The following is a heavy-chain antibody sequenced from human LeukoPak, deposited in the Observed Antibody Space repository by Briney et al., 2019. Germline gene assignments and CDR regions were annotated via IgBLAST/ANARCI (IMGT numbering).Heavy chain of an antibody. V-gene: IGHV4-59*01. J-gene: IGHJ6*02. D-gene: IGHD5-12*01. CDR2: VFSSGSA. CDR3: AREWPYYYGMDV. CDR1: GDSMTSYY. Sequence: SETLSLTCTVSGDSMTSYYWSWIRQPPGKGLECIGYVFSSGSANYNPSLKSRATISVDTSKNQFSLKLNSVTAADTAVYYCAREWPYYYGMDVWGQGTTVTVSS.